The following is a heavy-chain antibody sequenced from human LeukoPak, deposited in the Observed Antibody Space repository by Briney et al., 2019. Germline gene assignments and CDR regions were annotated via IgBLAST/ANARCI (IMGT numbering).Heavy chain of an antibody. CDR3: ARDSVYHDSSGVVTY. J-gene: IGHJ4*02. V-gene: IGHV1-2*02. CDR1: GYTFTGYY. Sequence: ASVKVSCKASGYTFTGYYMHWVRQAPGQGLEWMGWINPNSGGTNYAQKFQGRVTMTRDTSISTAYMELSRLRSDDTAVYYCARDSVYHDSSGVVTYWGRGTLVTVSS. CDR2: INPNSGGT. D-gene: IGHD3-22*01.